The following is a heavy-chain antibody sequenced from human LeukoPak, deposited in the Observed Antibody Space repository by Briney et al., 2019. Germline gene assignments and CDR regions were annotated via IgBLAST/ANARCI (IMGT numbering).Heavy chain of an antibody. J-gene: IGHJ3*02. D-gene: IGHD6-13*01. CDR2: IRWDGGST. CDR1: GFTFDDYT. CDR3: AGSWSPYDAFDI. Sequence: GGSLRLSCAASGFTFDDYTMHWVRQAPGKGLEWVSLIRWDGGSTYYADSVKGRFTISRDNAKNSPYLQMNSLRAEDTAVYYCAGSWSPYDAFDIWGQGTMVSVSS. V-gene: IGHV3-43*01.